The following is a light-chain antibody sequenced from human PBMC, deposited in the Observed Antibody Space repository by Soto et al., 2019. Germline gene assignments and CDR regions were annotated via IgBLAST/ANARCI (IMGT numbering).Light chain of an antibody. CDR3: QQYNNWWT. Sequence: EILMTQSPATLSVPPGERATLSCRARQSVSRNFAWYQQKPGQAPRLLIYGASTRATGIPARFSGSGSGTEFTLTISSLQSEDFAVYYCQQYNNWWTFGQGTKVDIK. CDR2: GAS. V-gene: IGKV3-15*01. J-gene: IGKJ1*01. CDR1: QSVSRN.